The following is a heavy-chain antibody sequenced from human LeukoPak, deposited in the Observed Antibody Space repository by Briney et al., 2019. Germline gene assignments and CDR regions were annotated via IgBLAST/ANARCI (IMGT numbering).Heavy chain of an antibody. V-gene: IGHV4-38-2*01. CDR1: GYSISSGYY. CDR3: ARNPPFIAARPYYFDY. J-gene: IGHJ4*02. Sequence: SETLSLTCAVSGYSISSGYYWGWIRQPPGKGLEWIGSIYHSGSTYYNPSLKSRVTISVDTSKNQFYLKLSSVTAADTAVYYCARNPPFIAARPYYFDYWGQGTLVTVSS. CDR2: IYHSGST. D-gene: IGHD6-6*01.